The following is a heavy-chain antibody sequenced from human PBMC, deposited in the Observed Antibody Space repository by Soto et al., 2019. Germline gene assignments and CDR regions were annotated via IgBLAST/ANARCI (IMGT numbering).Heavy chain of an antibody. J-gene: IGHJ6*02. CDR3: ARCSGHYFDGSGQSYYYYGMDV. CDR2: INPNSGGT. Sequence: ASVKVSCKASGYTFTGYYMHWVRQAPGQGLEWMGWINPNSGGTNYAQKFQGRVTMTRDTSISTAYMELSRLRSDDTAVYYCARCSGHYFDGSGQSYYYYGMDVWGQGTTVTVSS. CDR1: GYTFTGYY. D-gene: IGHD3-22*01. V-gene: IGHV1-2*02.